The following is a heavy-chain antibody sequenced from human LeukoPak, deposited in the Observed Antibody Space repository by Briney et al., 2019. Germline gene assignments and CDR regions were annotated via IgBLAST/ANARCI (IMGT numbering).Heavy chain of an antibody. CDR1: GGSFSDSY. V-gene: IGHV4-34*01. D-gene: IGHD3-10*01. CDR2: ISHSGGT. Sequence: PSETQSLTCSVSGGSFSDSYWIWIRQSPDMGLQWIGEISHSGGTNFHPSLKSRLTMSVDTSKNQFSLKLTSVTAADSGIYYCARDSYIIGRGFDPWGHGTLVTVSS. CDR3: ARDSYIIGRGFDP. J-gene: IGHJ5*02.